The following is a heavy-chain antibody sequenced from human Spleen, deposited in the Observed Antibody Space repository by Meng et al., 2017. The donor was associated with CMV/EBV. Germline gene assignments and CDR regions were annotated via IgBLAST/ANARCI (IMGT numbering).Heavy chain of an antibody. V-gene: IGHV4-39*07. CDR1: GGPISSSSYY. CDR3: ASASYCSSTTCYNGMDV. CDR2: IYYTGIS. D-gene: IGHD2-2*02. J-gene: IGHJ6*02. Sequence: SETLSLTCTVSGGPISSSSYYWGWIRQPPGKGLEWIGAIYYTGISYYNPSLKSRVTISVDTSRNQFSLKLSSVTAADTAIYYCASASYCSSTTCYNGMDVWGHGTTVTVSS.